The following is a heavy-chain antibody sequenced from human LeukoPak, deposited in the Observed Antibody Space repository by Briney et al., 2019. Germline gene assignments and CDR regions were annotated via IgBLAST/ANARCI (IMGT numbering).Heavy chain of an antibody. V-gene: IGHV1-8*01. Sequence: ASVKVSCKASGYTLTSYEINWVRQATGHGLEWMGWMNPNRGNTGYAQKFQGRVTMTRNTSISTAYMELSSLRSEDTAVYYCARGYFGSGRGYYYMDVWGKGTTVTVSS. CDR2: MNPNRGNT. CDR1: GYTLTSYE. J-gene: IGHJ6*03. CDR3: ARGYFGSGRGYYYMDV. D-gene: IGHD3-10*01.